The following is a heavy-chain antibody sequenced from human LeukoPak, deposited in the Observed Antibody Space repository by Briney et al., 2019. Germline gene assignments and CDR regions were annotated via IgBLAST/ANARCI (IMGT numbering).Heavy chain of an antibody. V-gene: IGHV1-69*13. J-gene: IGHJ4*02. CDR3: ARGPAAGISHLLQISD. CDR2: IIPIFGTA. CDR1: GGTFSSYA. Sequence: SVKVSCKASGGTFSSYAISWVRQAPGQGLEWMGGIIPIFGTANYAQKFQGRVTITADESTSTAYMELSSLRSEDTAVYYCARGPAAGISHLLQISDWGQGTLVTVSS. D-gene: IGHD6-13*01.